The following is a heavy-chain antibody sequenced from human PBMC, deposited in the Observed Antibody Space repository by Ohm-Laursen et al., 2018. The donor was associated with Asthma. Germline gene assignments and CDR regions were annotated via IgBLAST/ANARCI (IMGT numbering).Heavy chain of an antibody. D-gene: IGHD4-23*01. V-gene: IGHV3-30*03. Sequence: SLRLSCAASGFTFSSYGMHWVRQAPGKGLEWVAVISYDGSNKYYADSVKGRFTNSRDNSKNTLYLQMNSLRAEDTAVYYCASSATVGYFQHWGQGTLVTVSS. CDR1: GFTFSSYG. CDR3: ASSATVGYFQH. CDR2: ISYDGSNK. J-gene: IGHJ1*01.